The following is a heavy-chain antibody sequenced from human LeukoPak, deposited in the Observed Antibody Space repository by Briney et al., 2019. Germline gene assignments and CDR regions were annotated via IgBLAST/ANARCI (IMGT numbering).Heavy chain of an antibody. Sequence: GASVKVSCKASGYTFNRFGISWVRQAPGQGLECLGWINTYNGKKKVAARFQGRVTMTADTSTSTVNLELGSLRLDDTAVYFCARDTPQHLKRFDFWGQGTLVTVSS. CDR3: ARDTPQHLKRFDF. V-gene: IGHV1-18*01. D-gene: IGHD6-13*01. CDR1: GYTFNRFG. CDR2: INTYNGKK. J-gene: IGHJ4*02.